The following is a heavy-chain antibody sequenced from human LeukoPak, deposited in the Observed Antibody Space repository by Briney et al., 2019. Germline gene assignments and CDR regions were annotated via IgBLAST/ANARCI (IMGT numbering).Heavy chain of an antibody. Sequence: SVKVSCKASGGTFSSYAISWVRQAPGQGLEWMGGIIPIFGTANYAQKFQGRVTITADESTSTAYMELSSLRSEDTAVYYCATSRMGYSYDLYFDYWGQGTLVTVSS. CDR3: ATSRMGYSYDLYFDY. D-gene: IGHD5-18*01. J-gene: IGHJ4*02. CDR2: IIPIFGTA. V-gene: IGHV1-69*13. CDR1: GGTFSSYA.